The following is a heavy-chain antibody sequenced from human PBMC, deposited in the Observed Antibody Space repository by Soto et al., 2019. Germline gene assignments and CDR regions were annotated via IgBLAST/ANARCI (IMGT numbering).Heavy chain of an antibody. CDR1: GYTFTTHS. D-gene: IGHD3-10*01. CDR2: MSAYNGYT. J-gene: IGHJ5*02. CDR3: ARVGYYYGSGSYVFDP. V-gene: IGHV1-18*04. Sequence: QVQLVQSGAEVKKPGASVKVSCKASGYTFTTHSIIRVRRAPGEGLEWVGWMSAYNGYTNSAENFQGRVTMTTDASTNTAYMELRSLGSDDTAVYYCARVGYYYGSGSYVFDPWGQGTLVSVSS.